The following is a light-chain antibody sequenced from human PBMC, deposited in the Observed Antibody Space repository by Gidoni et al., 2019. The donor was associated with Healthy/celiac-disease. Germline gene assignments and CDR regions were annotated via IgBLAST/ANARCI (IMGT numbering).Light chain of an antibody. CDR3: QQYGSSPRT. J-gene: IGKJ1*01. V-gene: IGKV3-20*01. CDR2: GAS. CDR1: PSVSSSY. Sequence: IVLTQSPGTLSLSPGERATLSCRASPSVSSSYLAWYQQKPGQAPRLLIYGASSRATGIPDSFSGSGSGTDFTLTISRLEPEDFAVYYCQQYGSSPRTFGQGTKVEIK.